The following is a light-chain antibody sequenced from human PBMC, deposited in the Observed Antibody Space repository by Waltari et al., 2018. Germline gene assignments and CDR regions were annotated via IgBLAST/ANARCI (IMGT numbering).Light chain of an antibody. Sequence: QSALTQPVSVSGSPGQSITISCTGTSSDVGGYNYVAWYQQPPNKAPKVIIYDVANRPCGVSNRFSGSKSGSTASLTISGLQTEDEAYYYCSSYTTRSILLFGGGTKVTVL. CDR1: SSDVGGYNY. V-gene: IGLV2-14*03. J-gene: IGLJ2*01. CDR3: SSYTTRSILL. CDR2: DVA.